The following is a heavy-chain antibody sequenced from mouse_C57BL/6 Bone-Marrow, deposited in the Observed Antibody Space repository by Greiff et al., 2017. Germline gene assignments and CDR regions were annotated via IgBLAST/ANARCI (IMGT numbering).Heavy chain of an antibody. CDR2: IHPNSGST. V-gene: IGHV1-64*01. J-gene: IGHJ3*01. D-gene: IGHD2-1*01. Sequence: VQLQQPGAELVKPGASVKLSCKASGYTFTSYWMHWVKQRPGQGLEWIGMIHPNSGSTNYNEKFKSKATLTVDKSSSTAYMQLSSLTSEDSAVYYGARKGRRWYTWFAYWGQGTLVTVSA. CDR1: GYTFTSYW. CDR3: ARKGRRWYTWFAY.